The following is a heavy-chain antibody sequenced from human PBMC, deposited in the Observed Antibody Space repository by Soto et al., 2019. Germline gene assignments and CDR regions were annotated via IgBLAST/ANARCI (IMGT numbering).Heavy chain of an antibody. V-gene: IGHV3-21*01. CDR1: GFTFSSYS. Sequence: GGSLRLSCAASGFTFSSYSMNWVRQAPGKGLEWVSSISSSSSYIYYADSVKGRFTISRDNAKNSLYLQMNSLRAEDTAVYYCAREGGPRGAFDIWGQGXMVTV. J-gene: IGHJ3*02. CDR2: ISSSSSYI. CDR3: AREGGPRGAFDI. D-gene: IGHD1-26*01.